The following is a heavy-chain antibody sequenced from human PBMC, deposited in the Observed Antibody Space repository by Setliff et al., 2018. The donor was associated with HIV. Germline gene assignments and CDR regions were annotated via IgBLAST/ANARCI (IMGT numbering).Heavy chain of an antibody. CDR1: DDPISSYY. CDR3: ALTGHRLLRGYMDV. Sequence: PSETLSLTCYVTDDPISSYYWSWVRQPAGKGLEWIGRLYVSGDTNYNPSLKSRVTMSLDTSKKHFSLNLKSVTAADTAVNYCALTGHRLLRGYMDVWGKGTTVTVSS. J-gene: IGHJ6*03. CDR2: LYVSGDT. D-gene: IGHD2-15*01. V-gene: IGHV4-4*07.